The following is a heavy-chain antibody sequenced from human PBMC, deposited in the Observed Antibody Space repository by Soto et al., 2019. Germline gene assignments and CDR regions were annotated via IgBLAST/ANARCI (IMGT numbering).Heavy chain of an antibody. CDR2: ISGSGGST. J-gene: IGHJ4*02. Sequence: EVQLLESGGGLVQPGGSLRLSCAASGFTFSSYAMSWVRQAPGKGLEWVSAISGSGGSTYYADSVKGRFTISRDNSKNPLYLQMNSLRAEDTAVYYGAKDIVDNWNDTDYWGQGTLVTVSS. CDR1: GFTFSSYA. D-gene: IGHD1-1*01. V-gene: IGHV3-23*01. CDR3: AKDIVDNWNDTDY.